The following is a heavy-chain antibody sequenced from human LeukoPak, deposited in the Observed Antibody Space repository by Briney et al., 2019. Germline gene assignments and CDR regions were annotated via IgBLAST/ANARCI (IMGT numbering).Heavy chain of an antibody. V-gene: IGHV3-23*01. CDR2: ISGTGGST. CDR1: GFTFSSYA. Sequence: GGSLRLSCAASGFTFSSYALSWVRQAPGKGLEWVSAISGTGGSTYYADSVKGRFTISRDNSKNTLYLQMNSLRAEDTAVYYCAKEDYGDPYWYFDLWGRGTLVTVSS. D-gene: IGHD4-17*01. CDR3: AKEDYGDPYWYFDL. J-gene: IGHJ2*01.